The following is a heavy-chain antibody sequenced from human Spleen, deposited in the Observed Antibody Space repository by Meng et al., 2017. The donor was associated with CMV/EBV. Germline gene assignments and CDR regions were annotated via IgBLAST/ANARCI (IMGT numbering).Heavy chain of an antibody. V-gene: IGHV3-30-3*01. CDR1: GFTFSRNR. J-gene: IGHJ4*01. CDR3: ARENDYNNYFDY. Sequence: GESLKISCAASGFTFSRNRMNRVRQAPGKGLEWVAVMSYDGDNKYYADFVKGRFTISRDNSKNTLYLQMNSLKPEDTAVYYCARENDYNNYFDYWGQGTLVTVSS. CDR2: MSYDGDNK. D-gene: IGHD5-24*01.